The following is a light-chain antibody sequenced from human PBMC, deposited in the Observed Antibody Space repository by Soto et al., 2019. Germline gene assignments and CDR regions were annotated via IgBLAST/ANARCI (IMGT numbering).Light chain of an antibody. CDR3: QHLNSDPIT. V-gene: IGKV1-9*01. CDR1: QGTSSH. CDR2: EAS. J-gene: IGKJ5*01. Sequence: IPLTQSPSSLSSSVGDRVTISCPASQGTSSHFAWYQQKPGTAPKLLIYEASTLQSGVPSRFSGSASGTEFTLTIISLQPEDFATYYGQHLNSDPITVDQGTRMEIK.